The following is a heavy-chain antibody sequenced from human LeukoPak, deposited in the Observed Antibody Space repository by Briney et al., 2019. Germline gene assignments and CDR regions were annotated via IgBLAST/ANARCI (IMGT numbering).Heavy chain of an antibody. CDR3: ASFAAAPGGRDY. CDR1: GGSFSGYY. Sequence: SETLSLTCAVYGGSFSGYYWSWIRQPPGKGLEWIGEINHSGSTNYNPSLKSRVTISVDTSKNQFSLKLSSVTAADTAVHYCASFAAAPGGRDYWGQGTLVTVSS. CDR2: INHSGST. J-gene: IGHJ4*02. D-gene: IGHD1-26*01. V-gene: IGHV4-34*01.